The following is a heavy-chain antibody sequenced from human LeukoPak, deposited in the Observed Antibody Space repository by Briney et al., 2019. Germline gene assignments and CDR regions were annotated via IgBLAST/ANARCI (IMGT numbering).Heavy chain of an antibody. Sequence: GGSLRLSCAASGFTFDDYAMHWVRQAPGKGLEWVSAISGSGGSTYYADSVKGRFTISRDNSKNTLYLQMNSLRAEDTAVYYCAKGLYSSGWFRGDFDYWGQGTLVTVSS. V-gene: IGHV3-23*01. D-gene: IGHD6-19*01. CDR3: AKGLYSSGWFRGDFDY. CDR2: ISGSGGST. J-gene: IGHJ4*02. CDR1: GFTFDDYA.